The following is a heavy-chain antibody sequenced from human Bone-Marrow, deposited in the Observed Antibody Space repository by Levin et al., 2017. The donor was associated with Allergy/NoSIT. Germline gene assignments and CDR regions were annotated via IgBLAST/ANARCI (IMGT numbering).Heavy chain of an antibody. J-gene: IGHJ4*02. CDR3: AKRGFQSNSFDY. Sequence: PAGGSLRLSCAASGFTFSSYAMSWVRQAPGKGLEWVSAISGSGGSTYYADSVKGRFTISRDNSKNTLYLQMNSLRAEDTAVYYCAKRGFQSNSFDYWGQGTLVTVSS. V-gene: IGHV3-23*01. D-gene: IGHD1-1*01. CDR1: GFTFSSYA. CDR2: ISGSGGST.